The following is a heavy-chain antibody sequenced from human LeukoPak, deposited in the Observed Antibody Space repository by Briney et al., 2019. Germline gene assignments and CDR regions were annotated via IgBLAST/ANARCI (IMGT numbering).Heavy chain of an antibody. CDR1: GFNFNAYW. CDR3: AKEGGYCGGDCYIGYFDL. D-gene: IGHD2-21*02. Sequence: GGSLRLSCEASGFNFNAYWMAWVRQAPGKGLEWVADIHSEGSEKFYVDSVKGRFTISRDNGKNSVSLQMDSLRAEDTAVYYCAKEGGYCGGDCYIGYFDLWGRGTLVTVSS. CDR2: IHSEGSEK. V-gene: IGHV3-7*03. J-gene: IGHJ2*01.